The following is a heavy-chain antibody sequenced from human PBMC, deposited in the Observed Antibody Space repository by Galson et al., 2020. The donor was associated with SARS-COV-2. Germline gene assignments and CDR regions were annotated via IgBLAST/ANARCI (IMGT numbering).Heavy chain of an antibody. CDR2: IYYSGST. Sequence: SETLSLTCTVSGGSISSSSYYWGWIRQPPGKGLEWIGSIYYSGSTYYNPSLKSRVTISVDTSKNQFSLKLSSVTAADTAVYYCARGSGWLRAKILDYWGQGTLVTVSS. CDR3: ARGSGWLRAKILDY. CDR1: GGSISSSSYY. D-gene: IGHD5-12*01. J-gene: IGHJ4*02. V-gene: IGHV4-39*07.